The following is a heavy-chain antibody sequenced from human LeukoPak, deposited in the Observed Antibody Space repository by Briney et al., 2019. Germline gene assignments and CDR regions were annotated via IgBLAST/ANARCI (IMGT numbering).Heavy chain of an antibody. CDR3: ARAHEYHEVIDY. CDR1: GFTFSSYS. Sequence: PGGSLRLSCAASGFTFSSYSMNWVRQAPGKGLEWVSSISSSSSYIYYADSVKGRFTISRDNAKNSLYLQMNSLRAEDTAVYYCARAHEYHEVIDYWGQGTLVTVSS. V-gene: IGHV3-21*01. CDR2: ISSSSSYI. D-gene: IGHD2-2*01. J-gene: IGHJ4*02.